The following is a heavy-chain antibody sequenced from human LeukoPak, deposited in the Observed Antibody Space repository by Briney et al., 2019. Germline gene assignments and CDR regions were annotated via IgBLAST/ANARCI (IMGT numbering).Heavy chain of an antibody. CDR1: GFTFRSYY. J-gene: IGHJ4*02. CDR2: IDEDGSQK. D-gene: IGHD3-9*01. V-gene: IGHV3-7*03. Sequence: GGSLRLSCAASGFTFRSYYMTWVRQAPGKGLEWVARIDEDGSQKYYVDSVKGRFTISRDNSKNTVFLQMNSLRAEDTAVYYCAKWGDYDVLTGYYVSDYWGQGTLVTVSS. CDR3: AKWGDYDVLTGYYVSDY.